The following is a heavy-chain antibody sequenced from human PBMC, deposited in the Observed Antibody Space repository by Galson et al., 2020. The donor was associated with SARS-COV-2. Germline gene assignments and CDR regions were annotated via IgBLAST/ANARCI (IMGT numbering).Heavy chain of an antibody. CDR3: ARGVNSSYESK. D-gene: IGHD5-12*01. J-gene: IGHJ4*02. CDR1: GFTFGHYP. CDR2: ITSNGGNT. V-gene: IGHV3-64*02. Sequence: GEALKISCAASGFTFGHYPMHWVRQAPGKGLEYVSTITSNGGNTYYADSVKGRFTISRDNSKNTLYLQMGSLRDEDMAVYYCARGVNSSYESKWGQGTLVTVSS.